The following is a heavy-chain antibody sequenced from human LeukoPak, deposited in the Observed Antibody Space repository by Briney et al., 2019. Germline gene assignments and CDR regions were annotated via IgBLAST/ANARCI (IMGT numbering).Heavy chain of an antibody. D-gene: IGHD3-10*01. J-gene: IGHJ4*02. CDR1: GFSFSSYT. CDR2: ISASGGST. V-gene: IGHV3-23*01. CDR3: AKGRTGSYYFDY. Sequence: GGSLRLSCAASGFSFSSYTMSWVRQAPGKGLEWVSGISASGGSTFYADSVKGRFTISRDISKNTLYLQMNSLRAEDTAVYYCAKGRTGSYYFDYWGQGILVTVSS.